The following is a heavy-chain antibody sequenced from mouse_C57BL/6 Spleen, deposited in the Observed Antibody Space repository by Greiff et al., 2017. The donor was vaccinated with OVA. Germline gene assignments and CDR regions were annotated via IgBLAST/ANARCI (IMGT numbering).Heavy chain of an antibody. J-gene: IGHJ1*03. CDR3: TRDPGYGSSYWYFDV. V-gene: IGHV5-9-1*02. D-gene: IGHD1-1*01. CDR1: GFTFSSYA. Sequence: EVKLVESGAGLVKPGGSLKLSCAASGFTFSSYAMSWVRQTPEKRLEWVAYISSGGYYIYYADTVKGRFTISRDNARNTLYLQMSSLKSEDTAMYYCTRDPGYGSSYWYFDVWGTGTTVTVSS. CDR2: ISSGGYYI.